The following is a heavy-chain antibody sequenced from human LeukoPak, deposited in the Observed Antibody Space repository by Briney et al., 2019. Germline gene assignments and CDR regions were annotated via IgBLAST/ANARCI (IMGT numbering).Heavy chain of an antibody. Sequence: GGSLRLSRVASGFAYSIQPMRWVRQATGKGLEWVSGISDSGDTTYYADSVKARFTMSRDNSKNTLYLQMNRLRAEDTAIYFCAKDARRSDGWYFFDHWGQGALVTVSS. V-gene: IGHV3-23*01. CDR2: ISDSGDTT. D-gene: IGHD6-19*01. CDR1: GFAYSIQP. J-gene: IGHJ4*02. CDR3: AKDARRSDGWYFFDH.